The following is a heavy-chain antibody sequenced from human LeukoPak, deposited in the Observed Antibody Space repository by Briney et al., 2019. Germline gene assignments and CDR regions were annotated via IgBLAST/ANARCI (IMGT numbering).Heavy chain of an antibody. CDR1: GGSISSDNCY. V-gene: IGHV4-61*02. CDR2: IDTSGSA. Sequence: SETLSLTCTVSGGSISSDNCYWSWIRQPAGKGLEWIGRIDTSGSATYNPSLKSRVTISIDTSKNQFSLKLGSVIAADTAVYYCARDRGRMVYAVWFDPWGQGTLVTVSS. J-gene: IGHJ5*02. CDR3: ARDRGRMVYAVWFDP. D-gene: IGHD2-8*01.